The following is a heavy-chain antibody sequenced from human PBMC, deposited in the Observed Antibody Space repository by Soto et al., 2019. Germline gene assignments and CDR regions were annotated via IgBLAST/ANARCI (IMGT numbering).Heavy chain of an antibody. D-gene: IGHD2-8*02. J-gene: IGHJ3*01. CDR1: DGSISSSSYY. V-gene: IGHV4-39*01. Sequence: QLQLQESGPGLVNPSETLSLTCTVADGSISSSSYYWVWIRQPPGKGLEWIGSIYYSGSTYYNSSLKRLVTISVETSKYQFYLKVSSVPAAVMAVYFCAGRGICAVAFWGQGTMVTVSS. CDR3: AGRGICAVAF. CDR2: IYYSGST.